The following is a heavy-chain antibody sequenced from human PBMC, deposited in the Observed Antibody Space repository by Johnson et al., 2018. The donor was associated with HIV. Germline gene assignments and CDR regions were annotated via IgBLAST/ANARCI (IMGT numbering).Heavy chain of an antibody. V-gene: IGHV3-33*01. J-gene: IGHJ3*01. CDR3: ARETRSAAAGHGAFDV. CDR1: GFIFRSYG. D-gene: IGHD6-13*01. Sequence: QVQLVESGGGVVQPGRSLRLSCAASGFIFRSYGMDWVRQAPGKGLEWVAVIWSDGSNKYYTDSVKGRFTISRDNSKNTLYLQMNSLRAEDTAVYYCARETRSAAAGHGAFDVWGQGTMVTVSS. CDR2: IWSDGSNK.